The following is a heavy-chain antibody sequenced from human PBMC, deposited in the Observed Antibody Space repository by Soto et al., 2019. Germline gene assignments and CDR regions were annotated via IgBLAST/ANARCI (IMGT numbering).Heavy chain of an antibody. Sequence: SETLSLTCTVSGGSISSGGYYWSWIRQHPGKGLEWIGYIYYSGSTYYNPSLKSRVTISVDTSKNQFSLKLSSVTAADTAVYYCARDRCTNGVCYQFDYWGQGTLVTVSS. V-gene: IGHV4-31*03. D-gene: IGHD2-8*01. CDR3: ARDRCTNGVCYQFDY. CDR2: IYYSGST. CDR1: GGSISSGGYY. J-gene: IGHJ4*02.